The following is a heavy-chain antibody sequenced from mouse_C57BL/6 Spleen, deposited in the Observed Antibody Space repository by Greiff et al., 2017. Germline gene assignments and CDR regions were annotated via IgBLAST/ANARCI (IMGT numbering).Heavy chain of an antibody. J-gene: IGHJ3*01. Sequence: EVQLVESGGDLVKPGGSLKLSCAASGFTFSSYGMSWVRQTPDKRLEWVATISSGGSYTYYPDSVKGRFTISRDNAKNTLYLQMSSLKSEDTAMYYYAILDGSWFAYWGQGTLGTVSA. CDR1: GFTFSSYG. CDR2: ISSGGSYT. V-gene: IGHV5-6*01. CDR3: AILDGSWFAY.